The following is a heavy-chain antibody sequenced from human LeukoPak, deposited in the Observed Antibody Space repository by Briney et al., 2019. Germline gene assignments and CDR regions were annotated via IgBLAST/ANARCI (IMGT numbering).Heavy chain of an antibody. V-gene: IGHV3-48*03. Sequence: GGSLRLXCAASGFTFSSYEMNWVRQAPGKGLEWVSYISSSGSTIYYADSVKGRFTISRDNAKNSLYLQMNSLRAEDTAVYYCARGDTAMATAYWGQGTLVTVSS. D-gene: IGHD5-18*01. CDR1: GFTFSSYE. CDR2: ISSSGSTI. J-gene: IGHJ1*01. CDR3: ARGDTAMATAY.